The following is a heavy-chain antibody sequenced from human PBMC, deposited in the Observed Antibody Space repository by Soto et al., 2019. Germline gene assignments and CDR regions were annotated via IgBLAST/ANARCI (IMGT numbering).Heavy chain of an antibody. Sequence: ASVKVSCKASGYTFTSYGISWVRQAPGQGLEWMGWISAYNGNTNSPQKLQGRVTMTTDTSTSTAYMELRSLRSDDTAIYYCARVGSSGHYSYFDYWGQGTLVTVSS. CDR3: ARVGSSGHYSYFDY. J-gene: IGHJ4*02. CDR1: GYTFTSYG. D-gene: IGHD3-22*01. CDR2: ISAYNGNT. V-gene: IGHV1-18*01.